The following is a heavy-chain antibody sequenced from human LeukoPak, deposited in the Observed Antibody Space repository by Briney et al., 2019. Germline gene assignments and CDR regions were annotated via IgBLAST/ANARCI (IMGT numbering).Heavy chain of an antibody. CDR1: GGSLSTYY. CDR3: ARDLGSGYFDN. Sequence: SETLSLTCTVSGGSLSTYYWSWIRQPPGKGLEYLGYIYYSGNTNYNPSLKSRVTKSIDTSRNQFSLKLSSVTAADTAVYHCARDLGSGYFDNWGQGTLVTVSS. V-gene: IGHV4-59*01. CDR2: IYYSGNT. D-gene: IGHD3-16*01. J-gene: IGHJ4*02.